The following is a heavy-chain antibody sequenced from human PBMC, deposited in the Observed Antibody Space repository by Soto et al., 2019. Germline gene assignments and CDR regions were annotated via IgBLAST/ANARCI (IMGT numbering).Heavy chain of an antibody. V-gene: IGHV1-69*12. J-gene: IGHJ5*02. CDR1: GGTFSSYA. D-gene: IGHD2-15*01. CDR2: IIPIFGTA. CDR3: ARFVVVVAAKGWFDP. Sequence: QVQLVQSGAEVKKPGSSVKVSCKASGGTFSSYAISWVRQAPGQGLEWMGGIIPIFGTANYAQKFQGRVTITADESTSTAYMERSGLRSEDTAVYYCARFVVVVAAKGWFDPWGQGTLVTVSS.